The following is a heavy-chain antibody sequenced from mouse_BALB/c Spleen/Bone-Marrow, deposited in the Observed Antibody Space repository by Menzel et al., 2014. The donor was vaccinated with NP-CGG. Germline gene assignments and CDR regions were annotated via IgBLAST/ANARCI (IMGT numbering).Heavy chain of an antibody. V-gene: IGHV1-34*01. CDR2: VNPNSGGT. D-gene: IGHD1-1*01. CDR1: DYSFTDYY. Sequence: VQLQQSGPDLVKPGASVKISCKASDYSFTDYYMHWVKQSHGKSLEWIGRVNPNSGGTDYNQKFKGKAMLTVDKSSTTAYMELRGLTSEDSAVYYCAGGPTTLVAYYYAMDYWGQGTSVTVSS. CDR3: AGGPTTLVAYYYAMDY. J-gene: IGHJ4*01.